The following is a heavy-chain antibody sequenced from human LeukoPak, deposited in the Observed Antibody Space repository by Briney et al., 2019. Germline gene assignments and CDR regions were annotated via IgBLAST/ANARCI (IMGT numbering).Heavy chain of an antibody. CDR3: VKSIAAAGNY. D-gene: IGHD6-13*01. Sequence: GGSLRLSCAASGFTFSNYAMHWVRQAPGKGLEWVSNISGSGRGGSTYYAGSVKGRFTISRDNSKNTLYLQMNSLRAEDTAIYYCVKSIAAAGNYWGQGTLVTVSS. CDR2: ISGSGRGGST. J-gene: IGHJ4*02. V-gene: IGHV3-23*01. CDR1: GFTFSNYA.